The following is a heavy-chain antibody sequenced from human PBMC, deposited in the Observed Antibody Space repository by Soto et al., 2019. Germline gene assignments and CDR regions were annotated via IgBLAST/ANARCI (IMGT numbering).Heavy chain of an antibody. CDR3: ARLGSDITTYYYYHYGMDV. D-gene: IGHD3-22*01. CDR2: ISYDGRNK. J-gene: IGHJ6*02. Sequence: QVQLVESGGGVVQPGRSLRLSCAASGFTFSTYGMHWVRQAPGKGLEWLAVISYDGRNKYYTDSVKGRFTISRDNSKNKQYLEMNSLRAEDTAVYYCARLGSDITTYYYYHYGMDVWGQGTTVTVSS. CDR1: GFTFSTYG. V-gene: IGHV3-30*04.